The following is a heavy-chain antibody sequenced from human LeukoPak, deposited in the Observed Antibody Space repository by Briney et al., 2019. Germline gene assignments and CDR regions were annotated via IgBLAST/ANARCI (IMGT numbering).Heavy chain of an antibody. CDR2: IHHSGTA. CDR3: ARDRGALGATVPAIFAVNFFDS. J-gene: IGHJ4*02. Sequence: SETLSLTCTVSGRSINNGYFWGWIRQPPGKGLEWIASIHHSGTASYNPSPESRVTISVDTSKNQFSLRLSSVTAADTAVYYCARDRGALGATVPAIFAVNFFDSWGQGTLGTVSS. D-gene: IGHD2-2*02. V-gene: IGHV4-38-2*02. CDR1: GRSINNGYF.